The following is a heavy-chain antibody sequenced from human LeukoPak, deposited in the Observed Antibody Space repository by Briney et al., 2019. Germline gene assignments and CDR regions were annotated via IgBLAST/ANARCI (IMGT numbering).Heavy chain of an antibody. J-gene: IGHJ6*03. Sequence: GGSLRLSCAASGFTFSSYEMNWVRQAPGKGLEWVSYISSSGSTIYYADSVKGRFTISRDNAKNSLYLQMNSLRAEDTAVYYCAKRAVRGVEFYYMDVWGKGTTVTISS. CDR2: ISSSGSTI. CDR1: GFTFSSYE. CDR3: AKRAVRGVEFYYMDV. D-gene: IGHD3-10*01. V-gene: IGHV3-48*03.